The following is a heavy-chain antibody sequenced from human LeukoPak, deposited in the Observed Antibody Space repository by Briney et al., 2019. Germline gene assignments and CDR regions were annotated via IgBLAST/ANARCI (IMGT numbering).Heavy chain of an antibody. CDR2: IYYSGST. CDR1: GGSISSYY. D-gene: IGHD4-17*01. CDR3: ARVDYGDYYRNWFDP. Sequence: SETLSLTCTVSGGSISSYYWSWIRQPPGKGLEWIGYIYYSGSTNYNPPLKSRVTISVDTSKNQFSLKLSSVTAADTAVYYCARVDYGDYYRNWFDPWGQGTLVTVSS. J-gene: IGHJ5*02. V-gene: IGHV4-59*01.